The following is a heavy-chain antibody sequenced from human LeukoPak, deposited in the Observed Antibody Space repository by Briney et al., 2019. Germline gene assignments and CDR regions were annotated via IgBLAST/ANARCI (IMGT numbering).Heavy chain of an antibody. D-gene: IGHD3-16*02. CDR2: ISPSGGST. V-gene: IGHV1-46*01. J-gene: IGHJ3*02. CDR3: ARPQLYDYVWGSYRSSFAFDI. Sequence: ASVKVSCKASGYTFTGYYMHWVRQAPGQGLEWMGIISPSGGSTSYAQKFQGRVTMTRNTSISTAYMELSSLRSEDTAVYYCARPQLYDYVWGSYRSSFAFDIWGQGTMVTVSS. CDR1: GYTFTGYY.